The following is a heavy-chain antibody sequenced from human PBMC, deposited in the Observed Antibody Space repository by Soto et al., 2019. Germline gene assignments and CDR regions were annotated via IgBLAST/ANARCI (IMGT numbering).Heavy chain of an antibody. CDR3: AKAEGITIFGVVIKYNAFDI. V-gene: IGHV3-23*01. Sequence: GGSLRLSCAASGFTFSSYAMSWVRQAPGKGLEWVSAISGSGGSTYYADSVKGRFTISRDNSKNTLYLRMNSLRAEDTAVYYCAKAEGITIFGVVIKYNAFDIWGQGTMVTVSS. CDR2: ISGSGGST. CDR1: GFTFSSYA. J-gene: IGHJ3*02. D-gene: IGHD3-3*01.